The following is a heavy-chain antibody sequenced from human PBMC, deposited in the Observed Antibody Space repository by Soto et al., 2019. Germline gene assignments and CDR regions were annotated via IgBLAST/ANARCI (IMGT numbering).Heavy chain of an antibody. D-gene: IGHD5-12*01. CDR1: GFTFSSYS. CDR2: ISGSSSTI. J-gene: IGHJ4*02. Sequence: GGSLRLSCAASGFTFSSYSMNWVRQAPGKGLEWVSYISGSSSTIYYADSVKGRFTISRDNAKNSLYLQMNSLRDEDTAVYYCARDDLLEMATITGGFDYWGQGTLVTVSS. CDR3: ARDDLLEMATITGGFDY. V-gene: IGHV3-48*02.